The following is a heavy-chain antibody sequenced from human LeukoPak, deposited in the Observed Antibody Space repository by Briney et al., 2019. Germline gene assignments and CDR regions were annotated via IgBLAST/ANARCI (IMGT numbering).Heavy chain of an antibody. CDR2: INHSGST. CDR1: GGSFSGYY. D-gene: IGHD2-15*01. CDR3: ARVQGYCSGGSCWRGYYYFDY. V-gene: IGHV4-34*01. J-gene: IGHJ4*02. Sequence: PSETLSLTCAVYGGSFSGYYWSWIRQPPGKGLEWIGEINHSGSTNYNPSLKSRVTISVDTSKNQFSLKLSSVTAADTAVYYCARVQGYCSGGSCWRGYYYFDYWGQGTLVTVSS.